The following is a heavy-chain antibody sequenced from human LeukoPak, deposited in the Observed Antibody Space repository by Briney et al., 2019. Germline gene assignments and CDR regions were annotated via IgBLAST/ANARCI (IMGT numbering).Heavy chain of an antibody. J-gene: IGHJ5*02. D-gene: IGHD3-10*01. CDR1: GFTFSSYA. V-gene: IGHV3-23*01. Sequence: GGSLRLSCAASGFTFSSYAMSWVRQAPGKGLEWVSAISGSGGSTYYAGSVKGRFTISRDNSKNTLYLQMNSLRAEDTAVYYCAKASGFDNWFDPWGQGTLVTVSS. CDR2: ISGSGGST. CDR3: AKASGFDNWFDP.